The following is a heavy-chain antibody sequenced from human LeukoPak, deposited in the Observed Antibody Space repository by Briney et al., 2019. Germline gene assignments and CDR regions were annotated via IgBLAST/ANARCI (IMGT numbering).Heavy chain of an antibody. Sequence: GGSLRLSCAASGFTFSSYAMSWIRQAPGKGLEWVSAISGSGGSTYYADSVKGRFTISRDNSKNTLYLQTNSLRAEDTAVYYCAKDTDVVVAAIIDYWGQGTLVTVSS. J-gene: IGHJ4*02. V-gene: IGHV3-23*01. CDR2: ISGSGGST. CDR1: GFTFSSYA. D-gene: IGHD2-15*01. CDR3: AKDTDVVVAAIIDY.